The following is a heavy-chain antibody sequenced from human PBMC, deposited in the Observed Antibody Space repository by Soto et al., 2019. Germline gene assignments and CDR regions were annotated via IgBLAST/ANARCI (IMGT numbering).Heavy chain of an antibody. CDR1: GFTFGNFW. CDR2: IGLDGTDI. V-gene: IGHV3-74*03. J-gene: IGHJ5*02. D-gene: IGHD1-26*01. Sequence: PGGSLRLSCSDSGFTFGNFWIHWVRQAPGKGLEWVSHIGLDGTDIVYADSVKGRFIISRDNARNTVYLQMNSLEAEDTAVYYCAKLPWEVAPSWGRGTLVTVSS. CDR3: AKLPWEVAPS.